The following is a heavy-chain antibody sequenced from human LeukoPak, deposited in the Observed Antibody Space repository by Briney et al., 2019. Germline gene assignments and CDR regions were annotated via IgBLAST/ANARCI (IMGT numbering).Heavy chain of an antibody. Sequence: ASVKVSCKASGYTFTSYYMHWVRQAPGQGLEWMGGIIPIFGTANYAQKFQGRVTITTDESTSTAYMELSSLRSEDTAVYYCARHDYGDYRLPIWFDPWGQGTLVTVSS. D-gene: IGHD4-17*01. CDR1: GYTFTSYY. CDR3: ARHDYGDYRLPIWFDP. CDR2: IIPIFGTA. V-gene: IGHV1-69*05. J-gene: IGHJ5*02.